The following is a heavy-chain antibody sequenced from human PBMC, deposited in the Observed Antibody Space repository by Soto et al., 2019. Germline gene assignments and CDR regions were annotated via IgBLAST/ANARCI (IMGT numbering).Heavy chain of an antibody. CDR3: ATKSMVRGVTRYYYYYYGMDI. D-gene: IGHD3-10*01. V-gene: IGHV5-10-1*01. CDR1: GYSFTSYW. Sequence: LGESLKISCKGSGYSFTSYWISWVRQMPGKGLEWMGRIDPSDSYTNYSPSFQGHVTISADKSISTAYLQWSSLKASDTAMYYCATKSMVRGVTRYYYYYYGMDIWGQGTTVTVSS. J-gene: IGHJ6*01. CDR2: IDPSDSYT.